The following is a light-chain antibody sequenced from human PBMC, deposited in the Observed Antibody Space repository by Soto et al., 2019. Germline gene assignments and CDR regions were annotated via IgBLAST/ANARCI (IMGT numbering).Light chain of an antibody. CDR2: GAS. J-gene: IGKJ4*01. CDR1: QSVSSD. Sequence: EIVMTQSPATLSVSPGERATLSCRASQSVSSDLAWYHQKPGQAPRLLIYGASTRATGIPARFSGSGSGTDFTLTISCLQSEDFATYYCQQYYSFPLTFGGGTKV. V-gene: IGKV3-15*01. CDR3: QQYYSFPLT.